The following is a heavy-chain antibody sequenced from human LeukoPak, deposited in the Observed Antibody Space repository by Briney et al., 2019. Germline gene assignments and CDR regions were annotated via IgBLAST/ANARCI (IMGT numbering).Heavy chain of an antibody. Sequence: SLRLSCAVSGFTFDDYAMRWVRHAPGRGLEWVYGISWNSGSIGYADSVEGRFTISRDNAKNSLYLQINSLRAEDTALYYCAKDANRGYSYGWHNWFDPWGQGTLVTVSS. V-gene: IGHV3-9*01. J-gene: IGHJ5*02. CDR3: AKDANRGYSYGWHNWFDP. D-gene: IGHD5-18*01. CDR2: ISWNSGSI. CDR1: GFTFDDYA.